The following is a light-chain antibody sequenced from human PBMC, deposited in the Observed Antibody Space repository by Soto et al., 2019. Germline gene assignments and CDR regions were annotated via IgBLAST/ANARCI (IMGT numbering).Light chain of an antibody. Sequence: DIQMTQSPTYLSASVGDRVTITCQASQGIRTFVAWYQQKPGKAPKLLIYAASTLQSGVPSRFSGSGSGTDFTLTINSLQPEDVATYSCQKYSSVPVFGPGTKVEIK. CDR2: AAS. V-gene: IGKV1-27*01. CDR3: QKYSSVPV. J-gene: IGKJ3*01. CDR1: QGIRTF.